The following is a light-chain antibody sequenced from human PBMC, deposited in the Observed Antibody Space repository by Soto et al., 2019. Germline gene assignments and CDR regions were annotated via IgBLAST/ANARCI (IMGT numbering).Light chain of an antibody. Sequence: EIVMTQSPATLSVSPGERATLSCRASQSVGSNLAWYQQKSGQAPRLLIYGASTRATGIPARFSGRGSGTEFTLTISSLQSEDFAVYYCQQYNNWWTFGQGTKVDIK. CDR2: GAS. J-gene: IGKJ1*01. V-gene: IGKV3-15*01. CDR3: QQYNNWWT. CDR1: QSVGSN.